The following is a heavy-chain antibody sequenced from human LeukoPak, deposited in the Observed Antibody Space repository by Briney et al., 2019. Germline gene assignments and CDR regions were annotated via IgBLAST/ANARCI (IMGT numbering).Heavy chain of an antibody. D-gene: IGHD4-17*01. Sequence: PGRSLRLSCAASGFTFSSYAMSWVRQAPGKGLEWVSAISGSGGSTYYADSVKGRFTISRDNSKNTLYLQMNSLRAEDTAVYYCAKSSVTRFFVSLLNDAFDIWGQGTMVTVSS. V-gene: IGHV3-23*01. CDR3: AKSSVTRFFVSLLNDAFDI. J-gene: IGHJ3*02. CDR2: ISGSGGST. CDR1: GFTFSSYA.